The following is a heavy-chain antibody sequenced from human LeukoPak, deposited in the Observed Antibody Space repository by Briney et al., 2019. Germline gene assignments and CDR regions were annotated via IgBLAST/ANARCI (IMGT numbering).Heavy chain of an antibody. V-gene: IGHV4-4*07. D-gene: IGHD1-26*01. CDR2: IYASGST. Sequence: PSETLSLTGTVSGGSISSYYRSWIRQPAGKGLEWIGRIYASGSTNYNPSLKSRVTMSVDTSKSQFSLKLISVTAVDTAVYYCARDPRGIVGANHNWFDPWGQGTLVTVSS. J-gene: IGHJ5*02. CDR3: ARDPRGIVGANHNWFDP. CDR1: GGSISSYY.